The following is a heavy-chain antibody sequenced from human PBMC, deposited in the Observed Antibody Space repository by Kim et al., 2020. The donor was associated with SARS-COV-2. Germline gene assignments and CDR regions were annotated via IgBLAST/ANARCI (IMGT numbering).Heavy chain of an antibody. V-gene: IGHV1-3*03. J-gene: IGHJ4*02. CDR2: INPNDGST. CDR3: ARAGSAWSIDY. CDR1: GYTLSTYG. D-gene: IGHD6-19*01. Sequence: ASVKVSCKASGYTLSTYGMHWVRQAPGQRLEWMGWINPNDGSTRDSQEFQGRVTLTRDTSASTFYIEVYSLRSEDTALYYCARAGSAWSIDYWGQGTLVT.